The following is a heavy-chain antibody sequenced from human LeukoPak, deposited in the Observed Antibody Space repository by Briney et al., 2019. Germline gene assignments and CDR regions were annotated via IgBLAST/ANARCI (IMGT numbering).Heavy chain of an antibody. CDR2: INHSGST. V-gene: IGHV4-34*01. Sequence: SETLSLTCAVYGGSFSGYYWSWIRRPPGKGLEWIGEINHSGSTNYNPSLKSRVTISVGTSKNQFSLKLSSVTAADTAVYYCARGRPLGSSGAWFDPWGQGTLVTVSS. D-gene: IGHD6-19*01. CDR1: GGSFSGYY. CDR3: ARGRPLGSSGAWFDP. J-gene: IGHJ5*02.